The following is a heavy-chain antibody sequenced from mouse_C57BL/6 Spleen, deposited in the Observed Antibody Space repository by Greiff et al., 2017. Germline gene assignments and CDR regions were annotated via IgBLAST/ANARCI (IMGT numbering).Heavy chain of an antibody. CDR2: IYPGDGDT. J-gene: IGHJ3*01. CDR1: GYAFSSYW. CDR3: SYYSNYVFAY. Sequence: QVQLKESGAELVKPGASVKISCKASGYAFSSYWMNWVKQRPGKGLEWIGQIYPGDGDTNYNGKFKGKATLTADKSSSTAYMQLSSLTSEDSAVYFCSYYSNYVFAYWGQGTLVTVSA. D-gene: IGHD2-5*01. V-gene: IGHV1-80*01.